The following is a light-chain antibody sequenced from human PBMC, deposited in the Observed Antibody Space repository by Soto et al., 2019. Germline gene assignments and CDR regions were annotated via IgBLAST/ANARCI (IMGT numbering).Light chain of an antibody. Sequence: QSALTQPASVSGSPGQSITISCTGTGSDVGGYDYVSWYQQHPGKAPKLMIFEATNRPSGVSNRFSGSKSGNTASLTISGLRAEDEADYYCSSFRSTSSLPYVFGTGTKVTVL. CDR2: EAT. CDR3: SSFRSTSSLPYV. V-gene: IGLV2-14*01. J-gene: IGLJ1*01. CDR1: GSDVGGYDY.